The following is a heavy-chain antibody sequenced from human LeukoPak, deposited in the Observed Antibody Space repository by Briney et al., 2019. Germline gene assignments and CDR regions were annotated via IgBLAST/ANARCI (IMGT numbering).Heavy chain of an antibody. J-gene: IGHJ6*03. CDR2: IYYSGST. Sequence: SETLSLTCTVSGGSISSYYWSWIRQPPGKGLEWIGYIYYSGSTNYNPSLKSRVTISVDTSKNQFSLKLSSVAAADTAVYYRARSLPDYYGSGNSYYYYMDVWGKGTTVTVSS. V-gene: IGHV4-59*01. D-gene: IGHD3-10*01. CDR3: ARSLPDYYGSGNSYYYYMDV. CDR1: GGSISSYY.